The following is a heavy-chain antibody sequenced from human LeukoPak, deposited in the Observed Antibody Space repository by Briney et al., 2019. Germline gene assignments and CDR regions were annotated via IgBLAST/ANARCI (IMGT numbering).Heavy chain of an antibody. D-gene: IGHD3-10*01. Sequence: GGSLRLSCAASGFTFSSYGMHWVRQAPGKGLEWVAFIRYDGSNKYYADSVKGRFTISRDNSKNTLYLQMNSLRAEDAAVYYCAKDQGGLLSAFDIWGQGTMVTVSS. V-gene: IGHV3-30*02. CDR2: IRYDGSNK. CDR3: AKDQGGLLSAFDI. J-gene: IGHJ3*02. CDR1: GFTFSSYG.